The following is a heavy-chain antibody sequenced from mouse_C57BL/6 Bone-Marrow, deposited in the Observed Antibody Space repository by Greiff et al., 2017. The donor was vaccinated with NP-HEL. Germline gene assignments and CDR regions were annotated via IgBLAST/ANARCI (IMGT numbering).Heavy chain of an antibody. CDR3: ARTNYSNDVGKNYFDY. V-gene: IGHV1-26*01. CDR2: INTNNGGT. D-gene: IGHD2-12*01. CDR1: GYTFTDYY. J-gene: IGHJ2*01. Sequence: EVQLQQSGPELVKPGASVKISCKASGYTFTDYYMNWVKQSHGKSLEWIGDINTNNGGTSYNQKFKGKATLTVAKSYSTAYMELRSLTSEDAAVYYCARTNYSNDVGKNYFDYWGQGTTLTVSS.